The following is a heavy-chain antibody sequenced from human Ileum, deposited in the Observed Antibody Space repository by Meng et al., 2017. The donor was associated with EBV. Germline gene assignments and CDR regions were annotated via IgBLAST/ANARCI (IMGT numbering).Heavy chain of an antibody. J-gene: IGHJ5*02. Sequence: QVQLEESVPGLVKPSETLPLTCTVSGGSLSGYYWSWIRQPPGKGLEWIGYIYYSGNANYNPSLKSRLRLSVDTSKNQFSLNLDSVTAADTAVYYCARTRGSAGAGADPWGQGTLVTVSS. CDR2: IYYSGNA. V-gene: IGHV4-59*01. D-gene: IGHD6-19*01. CDR1: GGSLSGYY. CDR3: ARTRGSAGAGADP.